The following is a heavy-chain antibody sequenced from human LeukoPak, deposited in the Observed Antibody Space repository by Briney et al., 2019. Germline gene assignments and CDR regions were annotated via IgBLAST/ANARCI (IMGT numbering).Heavy chain of an antibody. CDR3: AKAEGYCSGGSCYPFFDY. D-gene: IGHD2-15*01. V-gene: IGHV3-23*01. CDR2: ISGSGGST. J-gene: IGHJ4*02. CDR1: GFTFSSYV. Sequence: PGGSLRLSCAASGFTFSSYVMSWVRQAPGKGLEWVSAISGSGGSTYYADSVKGRFTISRDNSKNTLYLQMNSLRAEDTAVYYCAKAEGYCSGGSCYPFFDYWGQGTLVTVSS.